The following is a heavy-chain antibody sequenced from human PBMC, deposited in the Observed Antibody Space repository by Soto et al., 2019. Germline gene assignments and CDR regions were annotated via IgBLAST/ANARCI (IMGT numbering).Heavy chain of an antibody. Sequence: SETLSLTCAVYGGSFSGYYWSWIRQPPGKGLEWIGEINHSGSTNYNPSLKSRVTISVDTSKNQFSLKLSSVTAAGTAVYYCARVRGKRIRGYSYGYFDYWGQGTLVTVSS. CDR3: ARVRGKRIRGYSYGYFDY. D-gene: IGHD5-18*01. CDR1: GGSFSGYY. CDR2: INHSGST. J-gene: IGHJ4*02. V-gene: IGHV4-34*01.